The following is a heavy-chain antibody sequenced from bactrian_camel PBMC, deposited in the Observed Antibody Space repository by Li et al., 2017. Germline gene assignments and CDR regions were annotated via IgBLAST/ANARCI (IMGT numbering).Heavy chain of an antibody. D-gene: IGHD6*01. CDR1: GFTFSTYD. V-gene: IGHV3S40*01. J-gene: IGHJ6*01. CDR2: ISRVGGTT. Sequence: VQLVESGGGLVQPGGSLRLSCAASGFTFSTYDMTWARQAPGKGLEWVSAISRVGGTTYYADSVKGRFTISRDNAKNTLYLQMNSLKTEDTAVYYCATRLTYGSSWYPPEFAYWGQGTQVTVS. CDR3: ATRLTYGSSWYPPEFAY.